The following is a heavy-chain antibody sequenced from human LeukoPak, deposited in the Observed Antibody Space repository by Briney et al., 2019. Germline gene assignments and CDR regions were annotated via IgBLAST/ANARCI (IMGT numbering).Heavy chain of an antibody. CDR3: ARAPRGAVAGYYFDY. V-gene: IGHV3-64*01. D-gene: IGHD6-19*01. CDR2: ISSNGGST. J-gene: IGHJ4*02. Sequence: PGGSLRLSCAASGFTVSSYAMHWVRQAPGKGLEYVSAISSNGGSTYYANSVRGRFTISRDNYKNTLYHQMGSLRADDMAVYYCARAPRGAVAGYYFDYWGQGTLVTVSS. CDR1: GFTVSSYA.